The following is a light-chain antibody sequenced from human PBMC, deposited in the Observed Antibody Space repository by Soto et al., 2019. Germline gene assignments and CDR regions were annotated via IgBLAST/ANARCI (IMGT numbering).Light chain of an antibody. J-gene: IGLJ2*01. CDR2: DVS. Sequence: QSALTQPASVSGSLGHTVTISRTGTSCDVGGYSYVSWYQQHPGKAPKLMIYDVSNRPSGVSKRVSGSKAGNTASLSISGLRGEDDADYYCSSYPGSSVLFGGGTELTLL. CDR3: SSYPGSSVL. V-gene: IGLV2-14*01. CDR1: SCDVGGYSY.